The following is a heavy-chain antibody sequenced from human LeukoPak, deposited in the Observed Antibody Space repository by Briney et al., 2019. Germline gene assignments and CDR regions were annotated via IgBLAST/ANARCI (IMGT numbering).Heavy chain of an antibody. Sequence: GGSLRLSCAASGFTFSSYGMHWVRQAPVRGLEWVAFIRYDGSNKYYADSVKARFTLSRDNSKNTMYLQMNTLRAEDTAVYYCATGYSSGWYGRLDYWGQGTLVTVSS. J-gene: IGHJ4*02. CDR2: IRYDGSNK. CDR1: GFTFSSYG. CDR3: ATGYSSGWYGRLDY. D-gene: IGHD6-19*01. V-gene: IGHV3-30*02.